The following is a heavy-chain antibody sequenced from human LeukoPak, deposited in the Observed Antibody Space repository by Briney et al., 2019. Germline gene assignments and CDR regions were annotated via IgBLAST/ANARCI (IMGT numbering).Heavy chain of an antibody. J-gene: IGHJ5*02. D-gene: IGHD3-3*01. Sequence: SQTLSLTCAISGDSVSSNSAARNWIRQSPSRGLEWLGRTYYRSKWYNDYAVSVKSRITINPDTSKNQFSLQLNSVTPEDTAVYYCGRVGNYDFWSGYYTGIEWFDPWGQGTLVTVSS. CDR3: GRVGNYDFWSGYYTGIEWFDP. CDR2: TYYRSKWYN. CDR1: GDSVSSNSAA. V-gene: IGHV6-1*01.